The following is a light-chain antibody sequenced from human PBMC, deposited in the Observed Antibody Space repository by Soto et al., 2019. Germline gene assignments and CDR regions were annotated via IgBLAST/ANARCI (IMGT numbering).Light chain of an antibody. CDR1: SSDVGGYNY. CDR3: CSYAGSRYV. Sequence: QSVLTQPRSVSGSPGQSVTISCTGTSSDVGGYNYVSWYQQHPGKAPKLMIYDVSKRPSGVPDRFSGSKSGNTASLIISGLQAEDEADYYCCSYAGSRYVFGTGTKVTVL. V-gene: IGLV2-11*01. CDR2: DVS. J-gene: IGLJ1*01.